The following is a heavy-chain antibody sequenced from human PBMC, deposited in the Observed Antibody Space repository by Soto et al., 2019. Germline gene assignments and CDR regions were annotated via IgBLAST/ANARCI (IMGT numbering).Heavy chain of an antibody. CDR2: ISYIGAT. D-gene: IGHD5-12*01. Sequence: QLQLQESGPGLVRPSETLSLTCTVSDVSMNNNIYYWGWVRQPPGKGLDWIGSISYIGATYYNPSLRGRVTLSIDTSHFSLRLRSVTAADKAVYYCARLKRPSGNSGYDYGWTFDIWGQGTRVTVSS. V-gene: IGHV4-39*02. CDR3: ARLKRPSGNSGYDYGWTFDI. J-gene: IGHJ3*02. CDR1: DVSMNNNIYY.